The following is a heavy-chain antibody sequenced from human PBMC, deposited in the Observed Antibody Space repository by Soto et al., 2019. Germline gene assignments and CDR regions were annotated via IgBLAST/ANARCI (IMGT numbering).Heavy chain of an antibody. CDR1: GFTFSSYA. Sequence: GGSLRLSCAASGFTFSSYAMSWVRQATGKGLEWVSAISGSGGSTYYADSVKGRFTISRDNSKNTLYLQMNSLRAEDTAVYYCAKGRYSSGWSNWFDPWGQGTLVTVSS. CDR2: ISGSGGST. D-gene: IGHD6-19*01. J-gene: IGHJ5*02. CDR3: AKGRYSSGWSNWFDP. V-gene: IGHV3-23*01.